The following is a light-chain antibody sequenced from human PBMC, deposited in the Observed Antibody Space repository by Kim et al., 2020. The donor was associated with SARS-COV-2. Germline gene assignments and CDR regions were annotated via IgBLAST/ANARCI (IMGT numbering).Light chain of an antibody. V-gene: IGKV1-9*01. CDR1: QSISSY. Sequence: ASVGESVTSTGRASQSISSYLAWYQQKRREGPKLLMCAASTLQSGVPSRFGGSGSGTDFTLTISSLQPEDSATYYCQQLKTFPLTFGGGTKVDIK. CDR3: QQLKTFPLT. J-gene: IGKJ4*01. CDR2: AAS.